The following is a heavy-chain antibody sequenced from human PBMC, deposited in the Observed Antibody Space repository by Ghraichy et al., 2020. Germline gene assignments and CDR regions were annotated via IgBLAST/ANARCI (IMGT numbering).Heavy chain of an antibody. CDR3: ASLYCSGGSCPKV. V-gene: IGHV3-33*01. CDR2: IWYDGSNK. Sequence: GESLNISCAASGFTFSSYGMHWVRQAPGKGLEWVAVIWYDGSNKYYADSVKGRFTISRDNSKNTLYLQMNSLRAEDTAVYYCASLYCSGGSCPKVWGQGTLVTVSS. CDR1: GFTFSSYG. D-gene: IGHD2-15*01. J-gene: IGHJ4*02.